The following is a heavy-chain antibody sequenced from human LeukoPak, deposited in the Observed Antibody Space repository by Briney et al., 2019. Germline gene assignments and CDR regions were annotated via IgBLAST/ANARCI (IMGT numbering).Heavy chain of an antibody. Sequence: ASVKVSCKASGYTFTSYDINWVRQATGQGLEWMGWMNPNSGNTGYAQKFQGRVTMTRNTSISTAYMELSSLRSEDTAVYYCARGPGSSGYYRPRGYMDVWGKGTTVTVSS. CDR3: ARGPGSSGYYRPRGYMDV. J-gene: IGHJ6*03. V-gene: IGHV1-8*01. CDR1: GYTFTSYD. D-gene: IGHD3-22*01. CDR2: MNPNSGNT.